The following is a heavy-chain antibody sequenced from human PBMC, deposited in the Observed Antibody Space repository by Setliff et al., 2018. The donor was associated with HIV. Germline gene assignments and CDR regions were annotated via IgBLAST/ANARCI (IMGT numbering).Heavy chain of an antibody. V-gene: IGHV4-59*01. CDR3: ARSPPTTFWSGYTYYYYMDV. CDR1: GGSISSYY. Sequence: SETLSLTCTVSGGSISSYYWSWIRQPPGKGLEWIGYIYYSGSTNYNPSLKSRVTISVDTSKNQFSLKLNSVTAADTAVYYCARSPPTTFWSGYTYYYYMDVWGKGTPVTVSS. J-gene: IGHJ6*03. CDR2: IYYSGST. D-gene: IGHD3-3*01.